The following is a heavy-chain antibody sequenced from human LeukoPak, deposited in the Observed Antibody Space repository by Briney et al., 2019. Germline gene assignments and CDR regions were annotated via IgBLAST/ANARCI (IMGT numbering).Heavy chain of an antibody. J-gene: IGHJ4*02. CDR3: AHMRLLGYCSSTSCSPWDY. CDR1: GFSLSTRGVG. D-gene: IGHD2-2*01. CDR2: IYWNDDK. V-gene: IGHV2-5*01. Sequence: SGPTLVQPTQPLTLTCTFSGFSLSTRGVGVGWIRQPPGKALEWLALIYWNDDKRYSPSLKSRLTITKDTSKNQVVLTMTNMDPVDTATYYCAHMRLLGYCSSTSCSPWDYWGQGTLVTVSS.